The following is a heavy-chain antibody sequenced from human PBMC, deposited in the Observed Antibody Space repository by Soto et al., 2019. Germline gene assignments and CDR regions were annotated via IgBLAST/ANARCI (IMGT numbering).Heavy chain of an antibody. CDR2: ISAYNGNT. CDR1: CYSFTSYG. V-gene: IGHV1-18*01. CDR3: ARALSSSSADCDDY. D-gene: IGHD6-6*01. Sequence: ASVLVSCTASCYSFTSYGISWVRQAPGQGLEWMGWISAYNGNTNYAQKLQGRGTMTTDTSTSTAYMELRSLRSDDTAVYYCARALSSSSADCDDYWGQGTLVTVSS. J-gene: IGHJ4*02.